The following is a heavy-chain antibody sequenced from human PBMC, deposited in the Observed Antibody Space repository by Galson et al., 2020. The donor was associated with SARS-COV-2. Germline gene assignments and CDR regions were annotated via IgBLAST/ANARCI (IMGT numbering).Heavy chain of an antibody. D-gene: IGHD2-2*02. Sequence: ETSETLSLTCTVSGGSISSSSYYWGWIRPPPGKGLEWIGSIYYSGSTYYNPSLKSRVTISVDTSKNQFSLKLSSVTAADTAVYYCARRKAGYCSSTSCYTDNWFDPWGQGTLVTVSS. CDR1: GGSISSSSYY. CDR3: ARRKAGYCSSTSCYTDNWFDP. J-gene: IGHJ5*02. CDR2: IYYSGST. V-gene: IGHV4-39*01.